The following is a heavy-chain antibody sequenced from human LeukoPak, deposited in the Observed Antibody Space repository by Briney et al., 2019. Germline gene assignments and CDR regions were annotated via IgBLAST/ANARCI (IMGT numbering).Heavy chain of an antibody. D-gene: IGHD1-20*01. CDR3: ARQVYNWNDANWFDP. Sequence: TPSETLSLTCTVSGGSISSSSYYWGWIRQPPGKGLEWIGSIYYSGSTYYNPSLKSRVTISVDTSKNQFSLKLSSVTAADTAVYYCARQVYNWNDANWFDPWGQGTLVTVSS. CDR1: GGSISSSSYY. V-gene: IGHV4-39*01. CDR2: IYYSGST. J-gene: IGHJ5*02.